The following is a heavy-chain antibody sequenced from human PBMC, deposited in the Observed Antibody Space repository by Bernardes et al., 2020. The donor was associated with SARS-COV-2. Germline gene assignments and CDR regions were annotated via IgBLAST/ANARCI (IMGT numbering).Heavy chain of an antibody. Sequence: ASLKDSCKASGYTFTSYDIHWVRQATGQGLEWMGWMIPNSGNTGYAQQFRGRVTMTRDTSISTAYMELSGLRSEDTAVYYCARGVGASSDFWGQGTLVTVSS. CDR3: ARGVGASSDF. J-gene: IGHJ4*02. V-gene: IGHV1-8*01. CDR1: GYTFTSYD. CDR2: MIPNSGNT. D-gene: IGHD1-26*01.